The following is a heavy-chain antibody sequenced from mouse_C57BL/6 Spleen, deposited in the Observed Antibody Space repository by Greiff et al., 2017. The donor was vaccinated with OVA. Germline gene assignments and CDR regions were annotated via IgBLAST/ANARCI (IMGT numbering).Heavy chain of an antibody. J-gene: IGHJ1*03. D-gene: IGHD1-1*01. CDR2: IWRGGST. V-gene: IGHV2-5*01. Sequence: VKLQESGPGLVQPSQSLSITCTVSGFSLTSYGVHWVRQSPGKGLEWLGVIWRGGSTDYNAAFMSRLSITKDNSKSQVFFKMNSLQADDTAIYYCAKTHYYGSSYDYWYFDVWGTGTTVTVSS. CDR1: GFSLTSYG. CDR3: AKTHYYGSSYDYWYFDV.